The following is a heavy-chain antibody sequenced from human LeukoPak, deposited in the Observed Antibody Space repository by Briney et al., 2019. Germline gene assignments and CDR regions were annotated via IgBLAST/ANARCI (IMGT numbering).Heavy chain of an antibody. CDR1: GLTFGDYA. Sequence: GGSLRLSCTASGLTFGDYAVTWVRQGPGKGLEWVASFTGRHYGGTTEYAASVRGRFAISIDDSKTIAYLHMNRLTIEDTATYYCHRWTTVTTFDNWGQGTLVIVSS. V-gene: IGHV3-49*04. CDR3: HRWTTVTTFDN. D-gene: IGHD4-17*01. J-gene: IGHJ4*02. CDR2: FTGRHYGGTT.